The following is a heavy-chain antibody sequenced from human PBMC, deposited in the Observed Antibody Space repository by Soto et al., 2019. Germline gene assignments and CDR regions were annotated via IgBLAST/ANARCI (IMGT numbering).Heavy chain of an antibody. CDR2: IRGSGSST. D-gene: IGHD6-19*01. J-gene: IGHJ4*02. V-gene: IGHV3-23*01. CDR1: GSTFSSYA. Sequence: VQLLESGGGLVQPGGSLRLSCAASGSTFSSYAMSWVRQAPGKGLEWVSTIRGSGSSTYYADSVKGRFTISRDNSKNTLYLQMNSLRAEDTAVYYCAKERAVAGFDYWGQGTLVTVSS. CDR3: AKERAVAGFDY.